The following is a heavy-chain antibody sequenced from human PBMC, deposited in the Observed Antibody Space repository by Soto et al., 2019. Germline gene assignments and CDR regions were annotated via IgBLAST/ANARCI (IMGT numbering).Heavy chain of an antibody. D-gene: IGHD6-19*01. Sequence: EVQLLESGGGLVQPGGSLRLSCAASGFTFSTFAMSWVRQAPGKGLEWVSGLTGGGTNTYYADSVKGRFTISRDNSKSTLYLQLVSLRRDDTAIYYCAKISGLGAFDFWGQGNLVTVSS. CDR3: AKISGLGAFDF. CDR2: LTGGGTNT. V-gene: IGHV3-23*01. J-gene: IGHJ4*02. CDR1: GFTFSTFA.